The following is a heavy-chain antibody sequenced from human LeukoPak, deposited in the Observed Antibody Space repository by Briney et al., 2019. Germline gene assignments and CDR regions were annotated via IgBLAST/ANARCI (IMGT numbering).Heavy chain of an antibody. D-gene: IGHD5-18*01. J-gene: IGHJ4*02. CDR1: GFTFSSYA. CDR2: VGGRGGPT. Sequence: GGSLRLSCAASGFTFSSYAMSWVRQAPGKGLEWVSVVGGRGGPTYYANSVKGRFTIYRDNSNNTLYLQVNSLRAEDTAVYYCARDITAMVDYWGRGTLVTVSS. CDR3: ARDITAMVDY. V-gene: IGHV3-23*01.